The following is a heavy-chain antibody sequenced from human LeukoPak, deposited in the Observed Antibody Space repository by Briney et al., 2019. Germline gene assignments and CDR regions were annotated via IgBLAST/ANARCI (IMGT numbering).Heavy chain of an antibody. CDR2: IYYTGST. CDR1: GGSISSSNHY. J-gene: IGHJ6*02. D-gene: IGHD5-12*01. CDR3: ARYKNGGYSGYDSLSGMDV. V-gene: IGHV4-39*01. Sequence: SETLSLTCTVSGGSISSSNHYWGWVRQPPGKGLEWIGSIYYTGSTHYNPSLQSRVTISVDTSKNQFSLKLSSVTAADTAVYYCARYKNGGYSGYDSLSGMDVWGQGTTVTVSS.